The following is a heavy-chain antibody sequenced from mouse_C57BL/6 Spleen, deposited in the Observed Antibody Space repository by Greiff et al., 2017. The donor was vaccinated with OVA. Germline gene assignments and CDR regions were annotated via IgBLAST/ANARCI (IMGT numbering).Heavy chain of an antibody. V-gene: IGHV1-53*01. J-gene: IGHJ1*03. CDR1: GYTFTSYW. CDR3: ARWGLYDGYLYFDV. D-gene: IGHD2-3*01. Sequence: VQLQQPGTELVKPGASVKLSCKASGYTFTSYWMHWVKQRPGQGLEWIGNINPSNGGTNYNEKFKSKATLTVDKSSSTAYMQLSSLTSEDSAVYYCARWGLYDGYLYFDVWGTGTTVTVSS. CDR2: INPSNGGT.